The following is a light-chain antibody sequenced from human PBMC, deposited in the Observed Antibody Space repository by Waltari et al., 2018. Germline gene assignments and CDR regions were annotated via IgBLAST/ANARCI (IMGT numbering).Light chain of an antibody. V-gene: IGLV2-23*01. Sequence: QSALTQPASVSGSPGQSITISCTGSSSDVGSYNLVSWYQQHPGKAPKLMIYEGSKRPSGLSTRFSGSKSDNTASRTISGLRAEDEAHYYCCSYAGSSAPRVFGGGTKLTVL. CDR1: SSDVGSYNL. J-gene: IGLJ3*02. CDR3: CSYAGSSAPRV. CDR2: EGS.